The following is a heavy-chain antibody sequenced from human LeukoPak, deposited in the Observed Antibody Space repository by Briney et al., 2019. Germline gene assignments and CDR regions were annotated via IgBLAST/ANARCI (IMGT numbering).Heavy chain of an antibody. CDR3: ASGTTVKGAFDI. D-gene: IGHD4-17*01. V-gene: IGHV3-21*01. CDR1: GFTFSRYS. CDR2: ISSGSSYI. J-gene: IGHJ3*02. Sequence: GGSLRLSCAASGFTFSRYSMNWVRQAPGKGLEWVSSISSGSSYIYYADSVKGRFTISRDNAKNSLYLQMNSLRAEDTAVYYCASGTTVKGAFDIWGQGTMVTVSS.